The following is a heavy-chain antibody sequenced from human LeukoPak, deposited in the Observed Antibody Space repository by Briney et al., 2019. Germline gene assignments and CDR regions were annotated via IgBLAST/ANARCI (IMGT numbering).Heavy chain of an antibody. Sequence: SETLSLTCAVYGGSFSGYYWSWIRQPPGKGLEWIGEINHSGSTNYNPSLKSRVTISVDTSKNQFSLKLSSVTAADTAVYYCARAYVDTAMRKYYMDVWGKGTTVTVSS. D-gene: IGHD5-18*01. CDR1: GGSFSGYY. CDR2: INHSGST. J-gene: IGHJ6*03. V-gene: IGHV4-34*01. CDR3: ARAYVDTAMRKYYMDV.